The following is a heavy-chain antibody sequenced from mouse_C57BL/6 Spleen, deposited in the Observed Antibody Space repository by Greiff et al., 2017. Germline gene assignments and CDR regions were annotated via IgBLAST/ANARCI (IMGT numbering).Heavy chain of an antibody. CDR1: GYTFTDYE. CDR3: TRRATTVVAGGYYAMDY. D-gene: IGHD1-1*01. Sequence: VQLQQSGAELVRPGASVTLSCKASGYTFTDYEMHWVKQTPVHGLEWIGAIDPETGGTAYNQKFKGKAILTADKSSSTAYMELRSLTSEDSAVYYCTRRATTVVAGGYYAMDYWGQGTSVTVSS. J-gene: IGHJ4*01. V-gene: IGHV1-15*01. CDR2: IDPETGGT.